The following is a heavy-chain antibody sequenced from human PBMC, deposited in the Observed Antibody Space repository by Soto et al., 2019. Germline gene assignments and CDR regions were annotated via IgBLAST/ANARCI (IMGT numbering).Heavy chain of an antibody. V-gene: IGHV1-18*01. CDR2: IRAYTGNT. J-gene: IGHJ6*02. Sequence: ASVKVSCKASGYTFTSYGISWVRQAPGQGLEWMGWIRAYTGNTNYAQKLQGRDTMTTATSTSTAYMELRSLRTDSTAVYYYAREHHCDILTIHLPYYYYYGMDVWGQGTTVTVSS. CDR1: GYTFTSYG. CDR3: AREHHCDILTIHLPYYYYYGMDV. D-gene: IGHD3-9*01.